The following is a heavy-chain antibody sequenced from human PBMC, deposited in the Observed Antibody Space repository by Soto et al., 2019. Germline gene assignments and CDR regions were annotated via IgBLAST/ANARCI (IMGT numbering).Heavy chain of an antibody. D-gene: IGHD3-10*01. V-gene: IGHV4-59*08. CDR1: GGSISSYY. Sequence: SDTLSLTCTVSGGSISSYYGSWIRQTPGKGLEWIGYIYYSGSTNYNPSLKSRVTISVDTSKNQFSLKLSSVTAADTAVCYCARRSGSLWFGELSEGWFDPWGQGTLVTVSS. J-gene: IGHJ5*02. CDR2: IYYSGST. CDR3: ARRSGSLWFGELSEGWFDP.